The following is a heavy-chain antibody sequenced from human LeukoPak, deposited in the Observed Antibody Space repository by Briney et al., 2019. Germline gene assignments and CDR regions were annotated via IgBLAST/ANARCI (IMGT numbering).Heavy chain of an antibody. D-gene: IGHD2-15*01. Sequence: GGSLRLSCAASGFTFSSYGMHWVRQAPGKGLEWVAVIWYDGSNKYYADSVKGRFTISRDNSKNTLYLQMNSLRAEDTAVYYCARDLSSPGPHSPHSMTLDYWGQGTQVTVSS. CDR2: IWYDGSNK. CDR3: ARDLSSPGPHSPHSMTLDY. CDR1: GFTFSSYG. J-gene: IGHJ4*02. V-gene: IGHV3-33*01.